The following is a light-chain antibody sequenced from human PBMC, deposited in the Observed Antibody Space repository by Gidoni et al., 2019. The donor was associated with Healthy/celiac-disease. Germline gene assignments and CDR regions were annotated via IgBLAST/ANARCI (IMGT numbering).Light chain of an antibody. J-gene: IGLJ2*01. CDR1: NIGSKN. CDR2: RHS. CDR3: QVCDSSPVV. V-gene: IGLV3-9*01. Sequence: SSELTQPLSVAAALGQTARITCGGNNIGSKNVHWYQQKPGQAPVLVIYRHSNRPSRFPGRFTCSNSGNTATLTIRSAQAADEAYYYCQVCDSSPVVFGGGTKLTVL.